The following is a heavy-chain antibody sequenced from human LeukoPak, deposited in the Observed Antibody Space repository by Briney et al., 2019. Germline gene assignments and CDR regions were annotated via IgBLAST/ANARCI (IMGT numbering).Heavy chain of an antibody. Sequence: SETLSLTCTVSGGSISSSSYYWGWIRQPPGKGLEWIGSIYHSGSTYYNPSRKSRVTISVDTANNQFSLKLSSVTAADTAVYYCARRVGAPDAFDIWGQGTMVTVSS. J-gene: IGHJ3*02. CDR1: GGSISSSSYY. D-gene: IGHD1-26*01. CDR2: IYHSGST. V-gene: IGHV4-39*07. CDR3: ARRVGAPDAFDI.